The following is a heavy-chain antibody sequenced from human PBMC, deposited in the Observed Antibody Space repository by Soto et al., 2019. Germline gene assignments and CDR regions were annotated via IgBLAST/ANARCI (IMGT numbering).Heavy chain of an antibody. Sequence: QVELVESGGGVVQPGRSLRLSCAASGFTFSTYTMHWVRQAPGKGLEWVAALSNNGINADYADSVKGRFTISRDNSKNPLFLKRNSLRAEDRAVYYCPREWSISVAAPGSGGRETLVTVSS. CDR2: LSNNGINA. D-gene: IGHD2-21*01. V-gene: IGHV3-30-3*01. CDR1: GFTFSTYT. CDR3: PREWSISVAAPGS. J-gene: IGHJ4*02.